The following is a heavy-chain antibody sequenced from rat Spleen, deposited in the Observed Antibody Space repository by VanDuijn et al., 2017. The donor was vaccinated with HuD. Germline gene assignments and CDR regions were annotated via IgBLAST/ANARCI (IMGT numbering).Heavy chain of an antibody. CDR2: ISYDGSDT. Sequence: EVQLVESDGGLVQPGRSLKLSCAASGFTFSDYYMAWVRQAPRKGLEWVATISYDGSDTYYRDSVKGRFSISRDDAKSTLYLQMDSLRSEDTATYYCARVDGYYRTMDAWGQGASVTVSS. CDR1: GFTFSDYY. J-gene: IGHJ4*01. CDR3: ARVDGYYRTMDA. V-gene: IGHV5-29*01. D-gene: IGHD1-12*03.